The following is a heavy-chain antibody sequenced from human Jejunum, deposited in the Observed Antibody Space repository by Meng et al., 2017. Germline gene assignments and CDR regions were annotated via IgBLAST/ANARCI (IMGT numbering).Heavy chain of an antibody. D-gene: IGHD2-21*02. CDR2: IHHSGSI. Sequence: QVQVQQWGAGLLKPSEALSLTCAFQGGSFSTYDWSWIRQPPGKGLEWLGQIHHSGSINANPSLKGRVTMSVDTSRSQISLKLNSVTAADTAVYYCRLAYCVSDCGDYWGQGTLVTVSS. V-gene: IGHV4-34*01. CDR1: GGSFSTYD. CDR3: RLAYCVSDCGDY. J-gene: IGHJ4*02.